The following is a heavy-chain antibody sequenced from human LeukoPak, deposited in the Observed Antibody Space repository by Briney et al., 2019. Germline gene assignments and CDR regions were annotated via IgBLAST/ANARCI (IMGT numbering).Heavy chain of an antibody. D-gene: IGHD3-10*01. CDR2: IRSKAYGGTT. CDR3: TYTYGSGTPYYCGMDV. J-gene: IGHJ6*02. CDR1: GFTFGDFA. Sequence: QPGRSLRLSCAASGFTFGDFAMSWFRQPPGKGLEWVGFIRSKAYGGTTEYAASVKGRFTVSKDDSKSIAYLQMNSLKTEDTAVYYCTYTYGSGTPYYCGMDVWGQGTTVTVSS. V-gene: IGHV3-49*03.